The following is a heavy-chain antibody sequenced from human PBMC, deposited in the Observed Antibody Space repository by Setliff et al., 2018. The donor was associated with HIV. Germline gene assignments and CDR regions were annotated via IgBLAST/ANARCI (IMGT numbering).Heavy chain of an antibody. CDR1: RGSIRSGTYD. CDR3: ARDVGEQLDV. CDR2: IYYSGRT. J-gene: IGHJ6*03. Sequence: SETLSLTCTVSRGSIRSGTYDWSWIRQPPGKGLEWIGYIYYSGRTNYNPSLDSRVTMSVDTSKNQFSLKLSSVTAADTAVYYCARDVGEQLDVWGKGTTVT. V-gene: IGHV4-61*01.